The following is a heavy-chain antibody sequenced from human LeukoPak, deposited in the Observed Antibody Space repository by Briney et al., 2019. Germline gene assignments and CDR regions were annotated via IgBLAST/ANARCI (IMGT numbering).Heavy chain of an antibody. CDR2: VRGSGTDT. D-gene: IGHD5-12*01. CDR1: GFTFSTYA. J-gene: IGHJ4*02. CDR3: AKTSRRDSAYDSPFDY. V-gene: IGHV3-23*01. Sequence: PGGPLRLSCAASGFTFSTYAMTWVRQAPGKALEWVSAVRGSGTDTYYADSVKGRFTISRDNSKNTLYLQMNSLRAEDTAIYYCAKTSRRDSAYDSPFDYWGQGTLVTVSS.